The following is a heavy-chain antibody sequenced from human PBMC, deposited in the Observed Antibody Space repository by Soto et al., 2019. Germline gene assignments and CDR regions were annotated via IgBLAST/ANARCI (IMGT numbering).Heavy chain of an antibody. V-gene: IGHV4-4*02. D-gene: IGHD6-13*01. CDR1: GGSISSSNW. CDR2: IYHSGST. CDR3: AVAAAPFRNWFAP. Sequence: SETLSLTCAVSGGSISSSNWWSWVRQPPGKGLEWIGEIYHSGSTNYNPSLKSRVTISVDKSKNQFSLKLSSVTAADTAVYYCAVAAAPFRNWFAPWGQGTLVTVSS. J-gene: IGHJ5*02.